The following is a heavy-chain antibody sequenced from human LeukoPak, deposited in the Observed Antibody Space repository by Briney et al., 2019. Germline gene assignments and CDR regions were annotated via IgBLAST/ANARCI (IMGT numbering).Heavy chain of an antibody. J-gene: IGHJ4*02. CDR2: IDHSGST. Sequence: SSETLSLTCTVSGGSISSGAYYWGWIRQHPGKGPQWIGNIDHSGSTYYNPSLKSRVTILMDTSRNQFSLKLTSLTAADTAVYYCARVPYGDYVDYWGQGNLVTVSS. CDR3: ARVPYGDYVDY. CDR1: GGSISSGAYY. V-gene: IGHV4-31*03. D-gene: IGHD4-17*01.